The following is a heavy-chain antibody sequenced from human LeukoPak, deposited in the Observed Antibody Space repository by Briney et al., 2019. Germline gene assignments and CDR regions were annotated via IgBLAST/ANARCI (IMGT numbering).Heavy chain of an antibody. J-gene: IGHJ6*03. D-gene: IGHD6-13*01. CDR3: ARALVDGYSSSWYYYYMDV. Sequence: GGPLRLSCAASGFTFSSYWMSWVRQAPGKGLEWVANIKQDGSEKYYVDSVKGRFTISRDNAKNSLYLQMNSLRAEDTAVYYCARALVDGYSSSWYYYYMDVWGKGTTVTVSS. CDR1: GFTFSSYW. CDR2: IKQDGSEK. V-gene: IGHV3-7*01.